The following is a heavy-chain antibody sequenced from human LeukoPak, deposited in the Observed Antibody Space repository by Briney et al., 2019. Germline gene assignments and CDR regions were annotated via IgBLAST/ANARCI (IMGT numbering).Heavy chain of an antibody. J-gene: IGHJ3*02. CDR2: INPSGGST. CDR1: GYTFTSYY. D-gene: IGHD1-26*01. Sequence: GASVKVSCKASGYTFTSYYMHWVRQAPGQGLEWMGIINPSGGSTSYAQKFQGRVTMTRDMSTSTVYMELSSLRSEDTAVYYCAIEGSGSYTRKHAFDIWGQGTMVTVSS. V-gene: IGHV1-46*01. CDR3: AIEGSGSYTRKHAFDI.